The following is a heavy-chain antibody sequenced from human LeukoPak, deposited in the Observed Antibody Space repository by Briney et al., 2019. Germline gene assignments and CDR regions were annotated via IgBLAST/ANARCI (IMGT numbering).Heavy chain of an antibody. CDR2: IKQDGSEK. D-gene: IGHD3-10*01. CDR3: ARAKSLFDS. CDR1: GLTFGSYW. Sequence: PGGSLRLSCAASGLTFGSYWMSWVRQAPGKGLEWVANIKQDGSEKYYVDSVKGRFTISSDNAKNSLYLQMNSLRAEDTAVYYCARAKSLFDSWGQGTLVTVSS. J-gene: IGHJ4*02. V-gene: IGHV3-7*03.